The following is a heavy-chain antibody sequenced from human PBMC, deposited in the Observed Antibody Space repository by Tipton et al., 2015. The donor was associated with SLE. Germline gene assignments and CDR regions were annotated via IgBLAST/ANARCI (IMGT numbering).Heavy chain of an antibody. CDR3: ARDPLRDNYWYGMDV. J-gene: IGHJ6*02. Sequence: TLSLTCTVSGGSISSYYWSWIRQPPGKGLEWIGYIYYSGSTNYNPSLKSRVTISVDTSKNQFSLKLSSVTAADTAVYYCARDPLRDNYWYGMDVWGQGTTVTVSS. CDR1: GGSISSYY. D-gene: IGHD2-15*01. V-gene: IGHV4-59*01. CDR2: IYYSGST.